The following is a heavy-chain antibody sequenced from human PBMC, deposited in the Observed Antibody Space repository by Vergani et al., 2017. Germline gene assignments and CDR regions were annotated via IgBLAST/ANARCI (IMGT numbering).Heavy chain of an antibody. V-gene: IGHV4-59*08. CDR3: ATGYCSSTSCYTVDY. CDR2: IYSTGST. J-gene: IGHJ4*02. D-gene: IGHD2-2*02. CDR1: GGSFNTYY. Sequence: QVQLEESGPGLVKPSETLSLTCTVSGGSFNTYYWSWIRQSPGKGLEWIGYIYSTGSTNYNPSLNSRVTMSVDTSKNQFSLKLSSVTAADTAVYYCATGYCSSTSCYTVDYWGQGTLVTVSS.